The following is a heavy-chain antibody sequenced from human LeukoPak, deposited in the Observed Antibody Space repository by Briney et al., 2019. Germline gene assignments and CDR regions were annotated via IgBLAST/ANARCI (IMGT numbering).Heavy chain of an antibody. CDR3: ARAYDDFWSGYYPPGY. D-gene: IGHD3-3*01. J-gene: IGHJ4*02. V-gene: IGHV3-48*04. CDR2: ISSSSSTI. CDR1: GFTFSSYS. Sequence: GGSLRLSCAASGFTFSSYSMNWVRQAPGKGLEWVSYISSSSSTIYYADSVKGRFTISRDNAKNSLYLQMNSLRAEDTAVYYCARAYDDFWSGYYPPGYWGQGTLVTVSS.